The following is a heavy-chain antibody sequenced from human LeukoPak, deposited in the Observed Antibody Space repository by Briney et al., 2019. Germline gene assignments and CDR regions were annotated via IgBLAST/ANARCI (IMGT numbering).Heavy chain of an antibody. CDR3: ARELAATVAGLEFDY. CDR2: IWYDGSNK. CDR1: GFTFSSYG. D-gene: IGHD6-19*01. V-gene: IGHV3-33*01. J-gene: IGHJ4*02. Sequence: PGGSLRLSCAASGFTFSSYGMHWVRQAPGKGLEWVAVIWYDGSNKYYADSVKGRFTISRDNSKNTLYLQMNSLRAEDTAVYYCARELAATVAGLEFDYWGQGTLVTVSS.